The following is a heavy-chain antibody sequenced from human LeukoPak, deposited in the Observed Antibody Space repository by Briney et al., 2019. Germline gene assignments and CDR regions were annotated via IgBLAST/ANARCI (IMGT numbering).Heavy chain of an antibody. J-gene: IGHJ6*03. CDR3: AIFGETPGDYYYMDV. D-gene: IGHD3-3*01. Sequence: ASVKVSCKASGYTFTSYDINWVRQATGQGLEWMGWMNPNSGNTGYAQKFQGRVTITRNTSISTAYMELSSLRSEDTAVYYCAIFGETPGDYYYMDVWGKGTTVTVSS. V-gene: IGHV1-8*03. CDR1: GYTFTSYD. CDR2: MNPNSGNT.